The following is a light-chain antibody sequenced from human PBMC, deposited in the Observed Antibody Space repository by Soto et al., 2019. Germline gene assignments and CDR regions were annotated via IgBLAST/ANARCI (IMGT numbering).Light chain of an antibody. J-gene: IGLJ1*01. CDR1: SGHTSYA. Sequence: VLTQSPPFTASLGSSVKLPCPLSSGHTSYAIAWHQHHPERGPRYLMKLNSDGSHTKGDGIPDRFSGSSSGAERYLTISSLQSEDEADYDCHTRAPGARETVGPVNTGTV. CDR2: LNSDGSH. CDR3: HTRAPGARET. V-gene: IGLV4-69*01.